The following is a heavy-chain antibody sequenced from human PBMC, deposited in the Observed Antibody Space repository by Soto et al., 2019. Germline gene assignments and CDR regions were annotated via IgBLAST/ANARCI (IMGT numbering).Heavy chain of an antibody. CDR2: VFYTGRA. Sequence: PSETLSLTCTVSGGSLGSYYWSWIRQPPGKGLEWIGYVFYTGRANYNASLKSRVSISLDTSNYQFSLKLSSVTAADTAVYYCARDGDGLTNKDHYSYKGMDVWGPGTTVTVSS. CDR1: GGSLGSYY. V-gene: IGHV4-59*01. CDR3: ARDGDGLTNKDHYSYKGMDV. D-gene: IGHD2-21*02. J-gene: IGHJ6*02.